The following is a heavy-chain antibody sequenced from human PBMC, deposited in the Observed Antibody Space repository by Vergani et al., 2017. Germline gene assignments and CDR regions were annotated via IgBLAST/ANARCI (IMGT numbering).Heavy chain of an antibody. J-gene: IGHJ5*02. CDR2: IYYSGST. CDR1: GASIRSSNYY. V-gene: IGHV4-39*01. CDR3: ERHSTVEWLVKLGWIDP. Sequence: QLQLQESGPGLVKPSATLSLTCSVSGASIRSSNYYWGWIRQPPGKGLEWIASIYYSGSTYYNPSLKSRVTIPVDTSKNQFSLKLSSVTAADTAVYFCERHSTVEWLVKLGWIDPWGQGILVTVSS. D-gene: IGHD6-19*01.